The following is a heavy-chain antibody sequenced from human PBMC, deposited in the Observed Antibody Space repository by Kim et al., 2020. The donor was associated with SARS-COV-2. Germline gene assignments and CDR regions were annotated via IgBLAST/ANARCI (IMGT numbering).Heavy chain of an antibody. D-gene: IGHD7-27*01. CDR1: GYTFTGYY. Sequence: ASVKVSCKASGYTFTGYYMHWVRQAPGQGLEWMGWNNPNSGGTNNVQKFQGRVTMTRDTPISTAYMELSRLGSDDTPVYYCARDGTGESNIDNWGQGTLVTVSS. J-gene: IGHJ4*02. CDR3: ARDGTGESNIDN. V-gene: IGHV1-2*02. CDR2: NNPNSGGT.